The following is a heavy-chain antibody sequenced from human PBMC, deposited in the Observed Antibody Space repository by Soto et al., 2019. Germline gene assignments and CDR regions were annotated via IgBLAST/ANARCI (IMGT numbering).Heavy chain of an antibody. V-gene: IGHV1-18*01. CDR1: GYTFTSYG. CDR3: ASDHFVVVPAAIGY. CDR2: ISAYNGNT. Sequence: QVQLVQSGAEVKKPGASVKVSCKASGYTFTSYGISWVRQAPGQGLEWMGWISAYNGNTNYAQKLQGRVTMTTDTSTSKDYMELRRLRSDDTAVYYCASDHFVVVPAAIGYWGQGTLVTVSS. D-gene: IGHD2-2*01. J-gene: IGHJ4*02.